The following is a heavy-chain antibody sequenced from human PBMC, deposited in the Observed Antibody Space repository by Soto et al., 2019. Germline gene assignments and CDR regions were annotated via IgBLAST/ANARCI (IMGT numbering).Heavy chain of an antibody. V-gene: IGHV4-4*02. J-gene: IGHJ6*02. CDR3: ARVRKAYSSSSIDV. Sequence: SETLSLTCAVSGGSISSSNWWSWVRQPPGKGLEWIGEIYHSGSTNYNPSLKSRVTISVDKSKNQFSLKINSVTAADTAVYYCARVRKAYSSSSIDVWGPGTTLTVSS. CDR2: IYHSGST. CDR1: GGSISSSNW. D-gene: IGHD6-6*01.